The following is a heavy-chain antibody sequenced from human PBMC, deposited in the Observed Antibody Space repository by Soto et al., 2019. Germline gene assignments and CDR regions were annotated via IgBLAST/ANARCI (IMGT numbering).Heavy chain of an antibody. V-gene: IGHV4-59*08. CDR2: AHYSRTA. Sequence: QVQLQESGPGLVLPSETLSLTCSVTGGSISDIFWNWVRRPPGKGLEWIGYAHYSRTAKYNPSLMTRVTLALDSAKNQISLRFISVTAPNTAIYYCAKWVSPHPAFDIWGQGTKVTVSS. CDR1: GGSISDIF. D-gene: IGHD1-26*01. CDR3: AKWVSPHPAFDI. J-gene: IGHJ3*02.